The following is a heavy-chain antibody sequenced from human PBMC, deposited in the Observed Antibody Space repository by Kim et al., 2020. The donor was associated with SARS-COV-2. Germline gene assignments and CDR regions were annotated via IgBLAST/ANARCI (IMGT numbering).Heavy chain of an antibody. CDR2: ISWNSGSI. CDR3: AKDLSGLITMGFDP. CDR1: GFTFDDYA. J-gene: IGHJ5*02. Sequence: GGSLRLSCAASGFTFDDYAMHWVRQAPGNDLEWVSGISWNSGSIGYADSVKGRFTISRDNAKNSLYLQMNSLRAEDTALYYCAKDLSGLITMGFDPWGQGTLVTVSS. V-gene: IGHV3-9*01. D-gene: IGHD3-10*01.